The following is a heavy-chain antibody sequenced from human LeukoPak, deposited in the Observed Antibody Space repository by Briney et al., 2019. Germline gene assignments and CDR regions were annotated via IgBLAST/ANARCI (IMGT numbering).Heavy chain of an antibody. D-gene: IGHD1-1*01. CDR2: TRFDDSYK. J-gene: IGHJ5*02. CDR3: AKSSAGITWFDP. CDR1: GFSVSSSG. Sequence: GGSLRLSCAASGFSVSSSGMHWVRQAPGKGPEWVAFTRFDDSYKAYGDSVKGRFTISRDNSKNTLYLQMDSLRSDDTAVYYCAKSSAGITWFDPWGQGTLVTVSS. V-gene: IGHV3-30*02.